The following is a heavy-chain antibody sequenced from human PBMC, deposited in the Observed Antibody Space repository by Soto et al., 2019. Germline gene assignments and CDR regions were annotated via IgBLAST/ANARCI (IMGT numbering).Heavy chain of an antibody. V-gene: IGHV1-46*01. D-gene: IGHD3-3*01. CDR3: ARDLNSITVFGVVTLRFAMDV. CDR2: INPSGSRT. CDR1: GYTFSTYH. J-gene: IGHJ6*02. Sequence: ASVKVSCKASGYTFSTYHIHWVRQAPGQGLEWLGVINPSGSRTTYAQKFKGRVAMTRDTSTSSVFMELSSVKSDDSAVYYCARDLNSITVFGVVTLRFAMDVWGQGTTVTVSS.